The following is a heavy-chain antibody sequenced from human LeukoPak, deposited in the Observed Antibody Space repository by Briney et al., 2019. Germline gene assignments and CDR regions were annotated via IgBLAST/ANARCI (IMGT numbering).Heavy chain of an antibody. CDR1: GFTFSNYA. D-gene: IGHD3-10*01. Sequence: GGSLRLSCAASGFTFSNYAMHWVRQAPGKGLEWVSLISSGGTYEYYADSVKGRFTISRDNSKNTLYLQLNSLRAGDTAVYYCARDSTYYYDSGSSGPHYFDNWGQGTLVTVSS. CDR3: ARDSTYYYDSGSSGPHYFDN. CDR2: ISSGGTYE. V-gene: IGHV3-30*01. J-gene: IGHJ4*02.